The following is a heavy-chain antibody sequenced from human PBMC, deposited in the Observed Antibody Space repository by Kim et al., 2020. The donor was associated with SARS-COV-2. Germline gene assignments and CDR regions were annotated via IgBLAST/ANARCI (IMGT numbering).Heavy chain of an antibody. J-gene: IGHJ4*02. CDR2: INHSGST. D-gene: IGHD3-3*01. V-gene: IGHV4-34*01. CDR3: ARGHAGYDFWSGYYGRQGLRFDY. CDR1: GGSFSGYY. Sequence: SETLSLTCAVYGGSFSGYYWSWIRQPPGKGLEWIGEINHSGSTNYNPSLKSRVTISVDTSKNQFSLKLSSVTAADTAVYYCARGHAGYDFWSGYYGRQGLRFDYWGQGTLVTVSS.